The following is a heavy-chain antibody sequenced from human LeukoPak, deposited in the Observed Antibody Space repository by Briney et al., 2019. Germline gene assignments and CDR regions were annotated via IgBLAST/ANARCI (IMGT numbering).Heavy chain of an antibody. CDR3: ARGLLSGYYDSSGYPDY. CDR2: IKPSGGST. CDR1: GYTFTSYY. Sequence: GSSVKVSCKASGYTFTSYYMHWVRQAPGQGLEGMGIIKPSGGSTSYAQKFQGRVTTTRDTSTSTVYMELSSLRSEDTAVYYCARGLLSGYYDSSGYPDYWGQGTLVTVSS. D-gene: IGHD3-22*01. V-gene: IGHV1-46*01. J-gene: IGHJ4*02.